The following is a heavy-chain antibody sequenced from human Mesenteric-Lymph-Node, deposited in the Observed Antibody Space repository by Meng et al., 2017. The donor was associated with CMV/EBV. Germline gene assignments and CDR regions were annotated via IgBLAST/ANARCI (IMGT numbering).Heavy chain of an antibody. CDR2: MNPNSGNT. V-gene: IGHV1-8*01. D-gene: IGHD5/OR15-5a*01. CDR3: AREDCYSVSCAPIWFDP. J-gene: IGHJ5*02. CDR1: GYTFTNYD. Sequence: ASVKVSCKASGYTFTNYDINWVRQATGQGLEWMGWMNPNSGNTGYAQKFQGRVTMTWNTSISTAYMELSSLRSDDTAVYYCAREDCYSVSCAPIWFDPWGQGTLVTVSS.